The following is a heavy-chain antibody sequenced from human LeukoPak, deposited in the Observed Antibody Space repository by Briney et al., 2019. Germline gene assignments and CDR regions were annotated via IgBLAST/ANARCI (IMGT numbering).Heavy chain of an antibody. J-gene: IGHJ4*02. D-gene: IGHD1-26*01. V-gene: IGHV3-9*01. CDR3: AKAGGSYYPYFDY. CDR2: ISWNSGSI. CDR1: GFTFSNAW. Sequence: PGGSLRLSCAASGFTFSNAWMSWVRQAPGKGLEWVSGISWNSGSIGYADSVKGRFTISRDNAKNSLYLQMNSLRAEDTALYYCAKAGGSYYPYFDYWGQGTPVTVSS.